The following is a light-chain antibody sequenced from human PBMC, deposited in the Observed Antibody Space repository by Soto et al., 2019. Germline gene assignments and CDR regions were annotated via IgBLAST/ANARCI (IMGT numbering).Light chain of an antibody. CDR3: EQYGSSPPWR. V-gene: IGKV3-20*01. CDR1: QSVSSSY. CDR2: GAS. J-gene: IGKJ1*01. Sequence: EIVLTQSPGTLSLSPGERATLSCRASQSVSSSYLAWYQQKLGQAPRLLIYGASSRATGIPDRFSGSGSGTDFTLTVSRLEPEDFAVYYYEQYGSSPPWRFGQGNKVEIK.